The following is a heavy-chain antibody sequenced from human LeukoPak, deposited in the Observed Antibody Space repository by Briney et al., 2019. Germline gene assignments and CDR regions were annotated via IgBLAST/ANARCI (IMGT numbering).Heavy chain of an antibody. CDR1: GGSFSGYY. J-gene: IGHJ4*02. CDR2: INHSGST. V-gene: IGHV4-34*01. CDR3: ARGVLMVYAPYYFDY. Sequence: SETLSLTCAVYGGSFSGYYWGWIRQPPGKGLEWIGEINHSGSTNYNPSLKSRVTISVDTSKNQFSLKLSSVTAADTAVYYCARGVLMVYAPYYFDYWGQGTLVTVSS. D-gene: IGHD2-8*01.